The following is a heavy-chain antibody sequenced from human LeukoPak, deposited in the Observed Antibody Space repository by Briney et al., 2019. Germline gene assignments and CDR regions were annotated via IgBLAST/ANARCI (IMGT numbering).Heavy chain of an antibody. CDR2: IGTAGDT. J-gene: IGHJ6*02. D-gene: IGHD6-13*01. V-gene: IGHV3-13*01. CDR3: ARGILYSSSWYGMDV. Sequence: GGSLRLSCAASGFTFSSYDMHWVRQATGKGLEWVSAIGTAGDTYYPGSVKGRFTISRENAKNSSYLQMNSLRAGDTAVYYCARGILYSSSWYGMDVWGQGTTVTVSS. CDR1: GFTFSSYD.